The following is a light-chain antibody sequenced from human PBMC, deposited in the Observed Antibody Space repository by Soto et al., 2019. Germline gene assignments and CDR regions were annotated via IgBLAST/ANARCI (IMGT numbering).Light chain of an antibody. CDR1: QSVGSN. CDR2: GAS. J-gene: IGKJ4*01. V-gene: IGKV3-15*01. CDR3: QQYNDWPPLT. Sequence: ETVMTQSPATLSVSPGERATLSCRASQSVGSNLAWYQQKPGQAPRLLIYGASTGATGIPARFSGSGSGTEFTLTISSLQSEDFAVYSCQQYNDWPPLTFGGGTKVEIK.